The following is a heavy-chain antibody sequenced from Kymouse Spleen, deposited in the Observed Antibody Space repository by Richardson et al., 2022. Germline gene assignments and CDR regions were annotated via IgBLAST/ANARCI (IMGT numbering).Heavy chain of an antibody. CDR3: ARAAMFDY. V-gene: IGHV4-34*01. J-gene: IGHJ4*02. D-gene: IGHD5-18,IGHD2-2*02,IGHD5-18*01. CDR2: INHSGST. CDR1: GGSFSGYY. Sequence: QVQLQQWGAGLLKPSETLSLTCAVYGGSFSGYYWSWIRQPPGKGLEWIGEINHSGSTNYNPSLKSRVTISVDTSKNQFSLKLSSVTAADTAVYYCARAAMFDYWGQGTLVTVSS.